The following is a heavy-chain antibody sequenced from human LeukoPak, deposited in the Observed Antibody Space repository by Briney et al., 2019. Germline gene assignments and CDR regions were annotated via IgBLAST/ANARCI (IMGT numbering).Heavy chain of an antibody. CDR1: GFTFSSYS. Sequence: PGGSPGLSCAASGFTFSSYSMNWVRQAPGKGLEWVSSISSSSSYIYYADSVKGRFTISRDNAKNSLYLQMNSLRAEDTAVYYCARDDSSGYYSTGYAFDICGHRTLVSASS. CDR3: ARDDSSGYYSTGYAFDI. V-gene: IGHV3-21*01. D-gene: IGHD3-22*01. CDR2: ISSSSSYI. J-gene: IGHJ3*02.